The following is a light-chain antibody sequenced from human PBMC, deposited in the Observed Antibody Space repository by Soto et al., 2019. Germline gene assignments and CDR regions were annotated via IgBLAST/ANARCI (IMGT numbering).Light chain of an antibody. Sequence: QSALTQPASVSASPGQSITISCTGTSSDVGGYNYVSWYQQHPGKAPKLMIYEVSNRPSGVSNRFSGSKSGNTASLTISGLQAEDEADYYCNSYTSSSTLVFGGGTKVTVL. J-gene: IGLJ2*01. CDR3: NSYTSSSTLV. CDR1: SSDVGGYNY. V-gene: IGLV2-14*01. CDR2: EVS.